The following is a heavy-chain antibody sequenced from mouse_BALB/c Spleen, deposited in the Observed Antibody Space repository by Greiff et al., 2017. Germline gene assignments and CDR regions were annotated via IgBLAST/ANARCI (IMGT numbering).Heavy chain of an antibody. D-gene: IGHD2-10*02. V-gene: IGHV5-6-3*01. CDR1: GFTFSSYG. J-gene: IGHJ1*01. Sequence: EVKLMESGGGLVQPGGSLKLSCAASGFTFSSYGMSWVRQTPDKRLELVATINSNGGSTYYPDSVKGRFTISRDNAKNTLYLQMSSLKSEDTAMYYCASGGYGNCGGYFDVWGAGTTVTVSS. CDR2: INSNGGST. CDR3: ASGGYGNCGGYFDV.